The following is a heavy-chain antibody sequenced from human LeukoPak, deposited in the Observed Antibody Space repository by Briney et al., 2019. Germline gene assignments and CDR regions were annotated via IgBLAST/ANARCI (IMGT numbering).Heavy chain of an antibody. CDR2: IWYDGSNK. D-gene: IGHD4-17*01. CDR1: GFTFSSYG. Sequence: PGGSLRLSCAASGFTFSSYGMHWVRQAPGKGLEWVAVIWYDGSNKYYADSVKGRFTISRDNSKNTLYLQMNSLRAEDTAVYYCARGRLLRTEPALFDPWGQGTLVTVSS. CDR3: ARGRLLRTEPALFDP. V-gene: IGHV3-33*01. J-gene: IGHJ5*02.